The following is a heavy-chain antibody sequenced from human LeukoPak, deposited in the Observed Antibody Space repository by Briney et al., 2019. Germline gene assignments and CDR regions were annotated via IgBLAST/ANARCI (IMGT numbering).Heavy chain of an antibody. CDR3: AKARGTCSYTSCYRVFSD. V-gene: IGHV4-4*09. CDR2: IYTSGST. CDR1: GGSISSYY. D-gene: IGHD2-2*01. J-gene: IGHJ4*02. Sequence: SETLSLTCTVSGGSISSYYWSWIRQPPGKGLEWIGYIYTSGSTNYNPSLKSRVTISVDTSKNQFSLKLSSVTAADTAVYYCAKARGTCSYTSCYRVFSDWGRGTLVTVSS.